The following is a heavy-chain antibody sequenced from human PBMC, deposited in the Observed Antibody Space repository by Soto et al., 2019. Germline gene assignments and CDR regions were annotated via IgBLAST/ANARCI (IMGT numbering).Heavy chain of an antibody. Sequence: QVQLVESGGGVVQPERSLRLSCAASGFTFSSYAMHWVRQAPGKGLEWVAVISYDGSNKYYADSVKGRFTISRDNCKNTLYLQMNSLRPEDTAVYYCARPLWRDDYNWGYFDLWGRGTLVTVSS. V-gene: IGHV3-30-3*01. D-gene: IGHD4-4*01. CDR3: ARPLWRDDYNWGYFDL. CDR1: GFTFSSYA. CDR2: ISYDGSNK. J-gene: IGHJ2*01.